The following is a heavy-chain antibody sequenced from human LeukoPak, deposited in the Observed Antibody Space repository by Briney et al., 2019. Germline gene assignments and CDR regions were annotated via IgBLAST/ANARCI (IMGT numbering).Heavy chain of an antibody. V-gene: IGHV3-23*01. J-gene: IGHJ4*02. D-gene: IGHD3-22*01. CDR2: ISGSGGST. CDR3: ASRSGYFAPFDY. CDR1: GFTFSSYS. Sequence: GGSLRLSCAASGFTFSSYSMNWVRQAPGKGLEWVSAISGSGGSTYYADSVKGRFTISRDNSKNTLYLQMNSLRAEDTAVYYCASRSGYFAPFDYWGQGTLVTVSS.